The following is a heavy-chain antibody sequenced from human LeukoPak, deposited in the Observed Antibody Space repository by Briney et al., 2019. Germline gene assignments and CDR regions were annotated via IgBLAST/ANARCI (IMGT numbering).Heavy chain of an antibody. Sequence: GGSLRLSCAASGFTFSSYSMNWVRQAPGKGLEWVSYISGSSSTIYYADSVKGRFTISRDNSKNMLYLQMNSLRVEDTAVYYCAREDYFDYWGQGTLVTVSS. CDR2: ISGSSSTI. CDR3: AREDYFDY. V-gene: IGHV3-48*01. J-gene: IGHJ4*02. CDR1: GFTFSSYS.